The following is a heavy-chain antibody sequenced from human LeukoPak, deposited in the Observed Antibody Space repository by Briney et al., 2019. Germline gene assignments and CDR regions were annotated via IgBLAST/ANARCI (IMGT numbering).Heavy chain of an antibody. CDR2: IYYSGST. J-gene: IGHJ4*02. Sequence: SETLSLTCTVSGGSISSSSYYWGWIRQPPGKGLEWIGSIYYSGSTYYNPSLKSRVTISVDTSKNQFSLKLSSVTAADTAVYYCARDQVGCSSTSCQNDYWGQGTLVTVSS. D-gene: IGHD2-2*01. CDR3: ARDQVGCSSTSCQNDY. V-gene: IGHV4-39*07. CDR1: GGSISSSSYY.